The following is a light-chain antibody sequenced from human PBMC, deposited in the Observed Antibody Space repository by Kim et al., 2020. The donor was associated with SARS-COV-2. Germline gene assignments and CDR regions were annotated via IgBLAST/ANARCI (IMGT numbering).Light chain of an antibody. CDR1: SGSIADNH. CDR3: QSYDTDNQGV. V-gene: IGLV6-57*03. J-gene: IGLJ3*02. Sequence: KTVTISCTRSSGSIADNHVQWYQQRPGSAPANVMFEDDQRPSGVPERFSGSIDRSSNSASLTITGLRTEDEADYYCQSYDTDNQGVFGGGTQLTVL. CDR2: EDD.